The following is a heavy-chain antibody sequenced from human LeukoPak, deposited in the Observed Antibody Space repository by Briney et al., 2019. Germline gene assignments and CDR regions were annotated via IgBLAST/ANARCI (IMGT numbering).Heavy chain of an antibody. V-gene: IGHV4-39*01. J-gene: IGHJ5*02. Sequence: SETLSLTCSVSGDSIAATSYYWAWIRQPPGKELEWIGSIYYGGNINYDPSLQSRVTISIDTSKNQFSLSLTSVTAADTAVYFCARQIRYTYDPNWFHPWGQGTLVTVSS. CDR1: GDSIAATSYY. CDR3: ARQIRYTYDPNWFHP. CDR2: IYYGGNI. D-gene: IGHD5-12*01.